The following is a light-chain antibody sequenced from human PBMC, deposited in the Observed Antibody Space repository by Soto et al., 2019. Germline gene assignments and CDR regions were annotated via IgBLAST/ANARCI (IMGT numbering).Light chain of an antibody. CDR1: QSLMHSNGNNY. CDR3: MQGLQSTIT. J-gene: IGKJ5*01. Sequence: IVMTPSPLSLPVTPGESASISCRSSQSLMHSNGNNYLDWYLQKPGQSPQLLIYLGSSRASGVPDRVSGSGSGTDFTLKIGRVEAEDVGIYYCMQGLQSTITFGQGTRLEIK. V-gene: IGKV2-28*01. CDR2: LGS.